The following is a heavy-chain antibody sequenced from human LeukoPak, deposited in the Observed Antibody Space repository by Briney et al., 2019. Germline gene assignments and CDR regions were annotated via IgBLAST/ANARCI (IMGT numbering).Heavy chain of an antibody. J-gene: IGHJ4*02. CDR1: GYTLTELS. Sequence: ASVKVSCKVSGYTLTELSMHWVRQAPGKGLEWMGGFDPEDGETIYAQKFKGRVTMTEDTATDTAYMELSSLRSEDTAVYYCATADSWIQDSFDYWGQGTLVTVSS. V-gene: IGHV1-24*01. CDR2: FDPEDGET. D-gene: IGHD5-18*01. CDR3: ATADSWIQDSFDY.